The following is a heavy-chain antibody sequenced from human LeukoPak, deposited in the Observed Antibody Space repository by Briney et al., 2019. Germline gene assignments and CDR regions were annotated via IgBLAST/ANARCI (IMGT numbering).Heavy chain of an antibody. CDR3: AKSYGSGSYYTLDY. D-gene: IGHD3-10*01. Sequence: PGGSLRLSCAASGFTFDDYAMHWVRQAPGKGLEWVSGISWNSGSTGYADSVKGRFTISRDNAKNSLYLQMNSLRAEDTALYYCAKSYGSGSYYTLDYWGQGTLVTVSS. J-gene: IGHJ4*02. CDR2: ISWNSGST. V-gene: IGHV3-9*01. CDR1: GFTFDDYA.